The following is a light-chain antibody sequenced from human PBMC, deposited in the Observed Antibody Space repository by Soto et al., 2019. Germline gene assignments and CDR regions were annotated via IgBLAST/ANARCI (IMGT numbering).Light chain of an antibody. CDR1: QSITGR. V-gene: IGKV1-5*03. CDR3: QQYNNYPLT. Sequence: DIQMTQSPSTLSASVGDRVTITCRASQSITGRLAWFQQTSGKAPKLLIYKTSSLESGVPSRFSGSGSGTEFTLTISSLQPDYFATYYRQQYNNYPLTFGGGTKVEIK. CDR2: KTS. J-gene: IGKJ4*01.